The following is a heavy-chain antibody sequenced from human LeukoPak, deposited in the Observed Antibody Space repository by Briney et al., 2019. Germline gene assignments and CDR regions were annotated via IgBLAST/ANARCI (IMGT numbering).Heavy chain of an antibody. CDR2: ISYDGSNK. CDR3: ARDRGGCSGGSCYFVDY. CDR1: GFTFSSYA. V-gene: IGHV3-30-3*01. J-gene: IGHJ4*02. Sequence: GRSLRLSCAASGFTFSSYAMHWVRQAPGKGLEWVAVISYDGSNKYYADSVKGRFTISRDNSKNTLYLQMNSLRAEDTAVYYCARDRGGCSGGSCYFVDYWGQGTVVTVSS. D-gene: IGHD2-15*01.